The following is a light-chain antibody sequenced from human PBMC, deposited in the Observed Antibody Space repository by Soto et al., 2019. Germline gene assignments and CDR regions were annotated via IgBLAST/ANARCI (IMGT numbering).Light chain of an antibody. CDR3: QSYDSSLSGLL. CDR1: SSNIGAGYD. CDR2: GNN. Sequence: QSVLTQPPSVSGAPGQRVTISCTGSSSNIGAGYDVHWYQQLPGTAPKLLIYGNNNRPSGVPDRFSGSKSGTSASLAITGRQAEDEADYYCQSYDSSLSGLLFGGGTKLTVL. J-gene: IGLJ2*01. V-gene: IGLV1-40*01.